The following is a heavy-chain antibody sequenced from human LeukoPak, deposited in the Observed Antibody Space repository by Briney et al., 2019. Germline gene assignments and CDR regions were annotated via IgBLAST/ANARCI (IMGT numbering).Heavy chain of an antibody. V-gene: IGHV4-59*08. D-gene: IGHD2-15*01. J-gene: IGHJ4*02. Sequence: SETLSLTCAVSGGSISNYYWSWIRQPPGKGLEWIGYIYYSGSTNYNPSLKSRVTMSVATSKNQFSLKLSSVTAADTAVYYCARLLVVAATVPKYYFDYWGQGTLVTVSS. CDR2: IYYSGST. CDR3: ARLLVVAATVPKYYFDY. CDR1: GGSISNYY.